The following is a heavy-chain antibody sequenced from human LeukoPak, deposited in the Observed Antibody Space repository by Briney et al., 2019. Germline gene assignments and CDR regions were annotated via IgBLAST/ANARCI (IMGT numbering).Heavy chain of an antibody. Sequence: ASVKVSCKASGYTFTSYYMHWVRQAPGQGLEWMGWINPNSGGTNYAQNFQDRVTMTRDTSISTAYMDLSRLRSDDTAVYYCAREAARYTFDIWGQGTMVTVSS. D-gene: IGHD1-1*01. J-gene: IGHJ3*02. V-gene: IGHV1-2*02. CDR1: GYTFTSYY. CDR2: INPNSGGT. CDR3: AREAARYTFDI.